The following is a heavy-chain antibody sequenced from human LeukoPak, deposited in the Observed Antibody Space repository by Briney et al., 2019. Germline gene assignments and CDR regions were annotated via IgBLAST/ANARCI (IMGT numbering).Heavy chain of an antibody. CDR1: GFTFSNYW. CDR2: INSDGIRT. V-gene: IGHV3-74*01. J-gene: IGHJ2*01. D-gene: IGHD4-17*01. Sequence: PGGSLRLSCAASGFTFSNYWMHWVRQAPGKGLVWVSRINSDGIRTNYADSVKGRFTISRDNAENTLYLQMNSLRAEDTAVYYCARGGYGAYYFDLWGRVTLVTVSS. CDR3: ARGGYGAYYFDL.